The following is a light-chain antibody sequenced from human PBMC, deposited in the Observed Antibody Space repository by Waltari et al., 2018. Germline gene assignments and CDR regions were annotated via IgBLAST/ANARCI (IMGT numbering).Light chain of an antibody. CDR1: QDIIRY. V-gene: IGKV1-39*01. CDR2: AAS. Sequence: DIQMTQSPSSLSASVGDRVTITCRASQDIIRYLNWYQQTPGKAPKLLIYAASNLQSGVPLMFSGSESGTGFTLSISSLQTEDFASYYCQQIYEAPSTFDQGIRLG. CDR3: QQIYEAPST. J-gene: IGKJ5*01.